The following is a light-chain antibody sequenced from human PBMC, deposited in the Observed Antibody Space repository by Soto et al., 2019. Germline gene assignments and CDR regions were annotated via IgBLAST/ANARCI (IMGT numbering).Light chain of an antibody. CDR2: KAS. V-gene: IGKV1-5*03. Sequence: DIQMTQSPSTLSASVGDRVAITCRASQSISTYLAWYQQKPGKAPKLLIYKASSLESGVPSRFSGSGSGAEFTLTISSLQPDDFATYYCQQYNSYPFTFGQGTRLEIK. CDR1: QSISTY. J-gene: IGKJ5*01. CDR3: QQYNSYPFT.